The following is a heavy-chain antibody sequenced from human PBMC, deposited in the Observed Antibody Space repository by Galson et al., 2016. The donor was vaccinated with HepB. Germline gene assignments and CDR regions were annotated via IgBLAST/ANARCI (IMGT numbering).Heavy chain of an antibody. CDR3: ARASSFEVGAPGY. CDR2: IWPTGST. CDR1: GDSISNHYW. V-gene: IGHV4-4*02. J-gene: IGHJ4*02. D-gene: IGHD1-26*01. Sequence: TLSLTCSVSGDSISNHYWWSWVRQPPGKGLEWIGEIWPTGSTNCNPSLKSRVTISIDRSKNQFSLNLNSVTAADSAVYYCARASSFEVGAPGYWGQGTLVTVSS.